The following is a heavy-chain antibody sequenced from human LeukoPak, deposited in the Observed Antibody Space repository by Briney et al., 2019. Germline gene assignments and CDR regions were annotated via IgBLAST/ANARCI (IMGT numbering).Heavy chain of an antibody. Sequence: SETLSLTCTVSVGSISTYYWSWIRQPPGKGLEWIGYIYYSGSTNYNPSLKSRVTISVDTSKNQFSLNLSSVTAADTAVYYCARSERYNSGWYFYFDYWGQGTLVAVSS. V-gene: IGHV4-59*01. D-gene: IGHD6-19*01. J-gene: IGHJ4*02. CDR1: VGSISTYY. CDR3: ARSERYNSGWYFYFDY. CDR2: IYYSGST.